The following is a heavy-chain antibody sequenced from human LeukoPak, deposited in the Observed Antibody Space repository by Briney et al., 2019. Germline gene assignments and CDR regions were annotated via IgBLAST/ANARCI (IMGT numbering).Heavy chain of an antibody. V-gene: IGHV3-9*01. D-gene: IGHD3-22*01. Sequence: GRSLRLSCAASGFTFDDYAMHWVRQAPGKGLEWVSGISWNSGSIDYADSVKGRFTISRDNAKNSLYLQMNSLRAEDTALYFCARANYYDSSGYYFFDYWGQGTLVSVSS. CDR1: GFTFDDYA. CDR2: ISWNSGSI. CDR3: ARANYYDSSGYYFFDY. J-gene: IGHJ4*02.